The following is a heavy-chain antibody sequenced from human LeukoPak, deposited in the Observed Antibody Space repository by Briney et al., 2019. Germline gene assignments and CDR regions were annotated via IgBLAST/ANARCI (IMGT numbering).Heavy chain of an antibody. D-gene: IGHD6-13*01. CDR3: AREPSYSSSWFDY. J-gene: IGHJ4*02. Sequence: ASVKVSCKASGGTFSSYAISWVRQAPGQGLEWMGGIIPIFGTANYAQKCQGRVTITADESTSTAYMELSSLRSEDTAVYYCAREPSYSSSWFDYWGQGTLVTVSS. CDR1: GGTFSSYA. V-gene: IGHV1-69*01. CDR2: IIPIFGTA.